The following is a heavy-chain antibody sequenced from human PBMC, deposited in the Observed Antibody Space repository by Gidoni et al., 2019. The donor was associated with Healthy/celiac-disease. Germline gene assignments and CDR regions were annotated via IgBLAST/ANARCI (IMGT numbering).Heavy chain of an antibody. J-gene: IGHJ4*02. Sequence: QVQLVESGGGVVQPGRSLRLSCAASGFTFSSYGMHWVRQAPGKGLEWVAVIWYDGSNKYYADSVKGRFTISRDNSKNTLYLQMNSLRAEDTAVYYCARDRVLYSSSWYLWGQGTLVTVSS. V-gene: IGHV3-33*01. D-gene: IGHD6-13*01. CDR1: GFTFSSYG. CDR3: ARDRVLYSSSWYL. CDR2: IWYDGSNK.